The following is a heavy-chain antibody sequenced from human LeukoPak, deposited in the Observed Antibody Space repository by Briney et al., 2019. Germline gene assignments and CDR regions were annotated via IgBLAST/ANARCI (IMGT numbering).Heavy chain of an antibody. D-gene: IGHD6-19*01. V-gene: IGHV3-9*01. J-gene: IGHJ4*02. CDR3: ATAMTISTGWTGGYFDY. CDR1: GFTFDDYA. Sequence: PGGSLRLSCAASGFTFDDYAMHWVRQAPGKGLEWVSGISWNSGSIGYADSVKGRFTISRDNAKNSLYLQMNSLRAEDTALYYCATAMTISTGWTGGYFDYWGQGTLVTVSS. CDR2: ISWNSGSI.